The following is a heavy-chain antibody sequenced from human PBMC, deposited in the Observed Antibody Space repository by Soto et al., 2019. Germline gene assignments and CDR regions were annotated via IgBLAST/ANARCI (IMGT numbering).Heavy chain of an antibody. CDR1: GYTFTGYY. CDR3: ERTWNKVGAAFAVGYFDF. D-gene: IGHD1-26*01. CDR2: INPNSGGT. J-gene: IGHJ4*02. V-gene: IGHV1-2*04. Sequence: QVQLVQSGAEVKKPGASVKVSCKASGYTFTGYYMHWVRQAPGQGLEWMGWINPNSGGTNYAQTFQGWVTMTRDTSISTVDMDLSRLRSDDTAVYYCERTWNKVGAAFAVGYFDFWGLGTLVTVSS.